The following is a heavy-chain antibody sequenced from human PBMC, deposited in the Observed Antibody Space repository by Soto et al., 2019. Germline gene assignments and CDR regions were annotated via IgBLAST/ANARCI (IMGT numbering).Heavy chain of an antibody. Sequence: QVQLQESGPGLVKPSQTLSLTCTVSGGTISSGCYYWSWIRQHTGKGLEWIGYIYYSGSTYYNPSLKSRVTISVDTSKNQFSLKLSSVTAADTAVYSCARASEYYGSGGKDYWGQGTLVTVSS. CDR3: ARASEYYGSGGKDY. D-gene: IGHD3-10*01. CDR2: IYYSGST. J-gene: IGHJ4*02. CDR1: GGTISSGCYY. V-gene: IGHV4-31*03.